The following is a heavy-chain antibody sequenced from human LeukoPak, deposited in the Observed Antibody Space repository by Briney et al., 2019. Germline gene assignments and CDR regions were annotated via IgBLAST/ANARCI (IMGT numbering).Heavy chain of an antibody. Sequence: SETLSLTCTVSGGSISSSSYYWGWIRQPPGKGLEWIGSIYYSGSTYYNPSLKSRVTISVDTSKNQFSLKLSSVTAADTAVYYCARDNPYGDNADAFDIWGQGTMVTVSS. CDR3: ARDNPYGDNADAFDI. CDR2: IYYSGST. CDR1: GGSISSSSYY. D-gene: IGHD4-17*01. V-gene: IGHV4-39*07. J-gene: IGHJ3*02.